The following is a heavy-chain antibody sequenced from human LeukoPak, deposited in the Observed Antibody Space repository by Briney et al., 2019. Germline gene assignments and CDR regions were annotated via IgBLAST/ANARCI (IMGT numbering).Heavy chain of an antibody. CDR3: ARGLVPFGAEYWFDP. D-gene: IGHD3-16*01. J-gene: IGHJ5*02. CDR1: GYTFTGYY. CDR2: INPNSGGT. Sequence: ASVKVSCKASGYTFTGYYMHWVRQAPGRGLEWMGWINPNSGGTNYAQKFQGRVTMTRDTSISTAYMELSRLRSDDTAVYYCARGLVPFGAEYWFDPWGQGTLVTVSS. V-gene: IGHV1-2*02.